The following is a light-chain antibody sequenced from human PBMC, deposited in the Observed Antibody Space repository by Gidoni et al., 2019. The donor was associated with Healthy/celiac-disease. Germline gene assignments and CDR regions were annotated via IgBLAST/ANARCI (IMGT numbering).Light chain of an antibody. CDR2: AAS. J-gene: IGKJ5*01. V-gene: IGKV1-39*01. Sequence: DIQRTQTPSSLSASVGDRVTITCRASQSISSYLNWYQQKPGKAPKLLIYAASSLQSGVPSRFSGSGSGTDFTLTISSLQPEDFATYYCQQSYSTPLTFXXXTRLEIK. CDR3: QQSYSTPLT. CDR1: QSISSY.